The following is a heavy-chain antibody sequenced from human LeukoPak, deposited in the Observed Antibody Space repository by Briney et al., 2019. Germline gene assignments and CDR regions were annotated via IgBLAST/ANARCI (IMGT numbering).Heavy chain of an antibody. V-gene: IGHV3-74*01. D-gene: IGHD1-26*01. CDR3: AKVKGEWELLSRPVGTLDY. J-gene: IGHJ4*02. Sequence: PGGSLRLSCAASGFTFSSYWMYWVRQAPGKGLVWVSRINPDGGGTTYADSVKGRFTISRDNAKNTLYLQMNSLRAEDTAVYYCAKVKGEWELLSRPVGTLDYWGQGTLVTVSS. CDR1: GFTFSSYW. CDR2: INPDGGGT.